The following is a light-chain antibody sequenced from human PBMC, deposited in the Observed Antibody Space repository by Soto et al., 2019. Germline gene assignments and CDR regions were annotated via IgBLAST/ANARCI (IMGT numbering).Light chain of an antibody. CDR3: QQYNNWPGT. CDR2: GAG. J-gene: IGKJ1*01. CDR1: QTVSSS. V-gene: IGKV3-15*01. Sequence: DIVLTQSPGTLSLSPGERATLSCRASQTVSSSSLAWYQQKPGQAPRLLIYGAGTRAAGIPARFSGRGSGTEFTLTISSLQSEDFGVYYCQQYNNWPGTFGQGTKVDIK.